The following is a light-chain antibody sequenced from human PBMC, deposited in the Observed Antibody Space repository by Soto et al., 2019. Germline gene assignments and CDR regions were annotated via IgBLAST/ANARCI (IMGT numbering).Light chain of an antibody. CDR1: QTVSNN. Sequence: EVVMTQSPVTLSVSPGERATLSCRTSQTVSNNLVWYQQKPGQAPRLLVFGASTRATGIPARFSGSASGTEFTLTISSLQSEDSAVYYCQQYDNWPPTFGQGTKVXI. CDR3: QQYDNWPPT. V-gene: IGKV3-15*01. CDR2: GAS. J-gene: IGKJ1*01.